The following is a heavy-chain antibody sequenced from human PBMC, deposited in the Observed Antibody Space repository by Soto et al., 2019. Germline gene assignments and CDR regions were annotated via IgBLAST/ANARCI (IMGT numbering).Heavy chain of an antibody. D-gene: IGHD6-19*01. CDR3: AKDPSAGAADY. CDR1: GFILSNYA. CDR2: LSKDGANE. Sequence: GGSLRLSCTASGFILSNYAMNWVRQAPGKGLEWVSTLSKDGANEHYADSVKGRFTISRDGSKNTLYLQMNSLRAEDTAMYYCAKDPSAGAADYWGQGTQVTVSS. V-gene: IGHV3-23*01. J-gene: IGHJ4*02.